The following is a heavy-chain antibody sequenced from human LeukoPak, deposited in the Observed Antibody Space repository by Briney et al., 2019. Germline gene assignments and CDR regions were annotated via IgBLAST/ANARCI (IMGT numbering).Heavy chain of an antibody. CDR2: INPSGGST. Sequence: ASVKVSCKASGYTFTSYYMHWVRQAPGQGLEWMGIINPSGGSTSYAQKFQGRVTMTRDMSTSTVYMELSSLRSEDTAFYYCARDNSVGDVAWWFDPWGQGTQVTVSS. CDR3: ARDNSVGDVAWWFDP. J-gene: IGHJ5*02. V-gene: IGHV1-46*01. CDR1: GYTFTSYY. D-gene: IGHD1-26*01.